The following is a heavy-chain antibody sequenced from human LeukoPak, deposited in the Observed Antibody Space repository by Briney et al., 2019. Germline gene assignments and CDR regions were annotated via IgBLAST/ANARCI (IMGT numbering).Heavy chain of an antibody. CDR1: GFTFSSYS. Sequence: GGSLRLSCAASGFTFSSYSMNWVRQAPGKGLEWVSSISSSSSCIYYADSVKGRFTISRDNAKNSLYLQMNSLRAEDTAVYYCRLLGDEYFQHWGQGTLVTVSS. CDR2: ISSSSSCI. J-gene: IGHJ1*01. CDR3: RLLGDEYFQH. V-gene: IGHV3-21*01.